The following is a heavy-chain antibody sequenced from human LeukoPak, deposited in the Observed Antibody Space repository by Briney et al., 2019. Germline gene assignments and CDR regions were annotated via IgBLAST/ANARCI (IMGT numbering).Heavy chain of an antibody. J-gene: IGHJ4*02. CDR1: GFSFTTYW. V-gene: IGHV3-7*01. D-gene: IGHD1-14*01. CDR2: IKQDGSEK. CDR3: ARGRTLFDY. Sequence: GGSLRLSCAASGFSFTTYWMSWVRQAPGKGLEWVANIKQDGSEKYYVDSVKGRFTISRDNAKNPLYLQMNSLRAEDTAVYYCARGRTLFDYWGQGTLVTVSS.